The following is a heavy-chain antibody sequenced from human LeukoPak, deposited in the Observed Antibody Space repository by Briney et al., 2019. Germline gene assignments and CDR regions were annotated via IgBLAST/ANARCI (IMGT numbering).Heavy chain of an antibody. CDR1: GDTLNNDD. D-gene: IGHD4-17*01. Sequence: GASVKVSCKASGDTLNNDDITWVRQAPGRGLEWMGRIVPIVEITNYAESFQGRVPITADKSTNTFYMQLASLMSSDTAIYFCARGNYGDPNWFDPWGQGTLVTVSS. CDR2: IVPIVEIT. CDR3: ARGNYGDPNWFDP. J-gene: IGHJ5*02. V-gene: IGHV1-69*04.